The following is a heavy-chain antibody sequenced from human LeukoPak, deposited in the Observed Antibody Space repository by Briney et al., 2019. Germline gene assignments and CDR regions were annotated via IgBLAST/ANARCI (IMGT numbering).Heavy chain of an antibody. CDR3: ARAVGCSGGSCYLPYNWFDP. CDR2: IIPIFGTA. V-gene: IGHV1-69*01. Sequence: SVKVSCKASGGTFSSYAISWVRQAPGQGLEWMGGIIPIFGTANYALKFQGRVTITADESTSTAYMELSSLRSEDTAVYYCARAVGCSGGSCYLPYNWFDPWGQGTLVTVSS. J-gene: IGHJ5*02. CDR1: GGTFSSYA. D-gene: IGHD2-15*01.